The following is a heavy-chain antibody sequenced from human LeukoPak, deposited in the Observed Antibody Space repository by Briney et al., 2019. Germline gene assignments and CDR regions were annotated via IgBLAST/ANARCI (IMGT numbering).Heavy chain of an antibody. D-gene: IGHD4-17*01. CDR2: IKSDGGTT. V-gene: IGHV3-15*01. CDR1: GFTFNNAW. Sequence: GGSLRLSCAASGFTFNNAWMGWVRQAPGKGLEWIGRIKSDGGTTDYAAPVKGRFTISRDDSKNTLYLQMNSLKTEDTAVYYCTTVGVIADYGSLDYWGQGTLVTVSS. J-gene: IGHJ4*02. CDR3: TTVGVIADYGSLDY.